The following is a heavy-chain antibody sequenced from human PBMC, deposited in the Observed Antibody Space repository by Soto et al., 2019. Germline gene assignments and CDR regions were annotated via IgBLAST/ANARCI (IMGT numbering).Heavy chain of an antibody. J-gene: IGHJ6*02. D-gene: IGHD1-26*01. CDR1: GFSFSTYG. V-gene: IGHV3-30*18. CDR2: ISSGGSDR. Sequence: QVQLVESGGGVVQPGRSLRLSCAASGFSFSTYGMHWVRQAPGKGLEWVAVISSGGSDRNYADSVKGRFTISRDNSKNTLYLQMNSLRAEDRAVYYCAKDPKGATFYGMDVWGQGTTVTVSS. CDR3: AKDPKGATFYGMDV.